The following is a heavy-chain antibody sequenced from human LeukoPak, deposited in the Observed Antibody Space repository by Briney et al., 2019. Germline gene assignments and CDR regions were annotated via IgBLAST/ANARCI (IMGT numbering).Heavy chain of an antibody. V-gene: IGHV3-66*01. Sequence: GGSLRLSCAVSGFTVSSNYMTWVRQAPGKGPEWVSVIFSGGDTYYTDSVKDRFIISRDNSKDTVYLQMNSLRVEDTAVYYCARDRGEQGNWGQGTLVTVSS. J-gene: IGHJ4*02. CDR1: GFTVSSNY. D-gene: IGHD3-16*01. CDR2: IFSGGDT. CDR3: ARDRGEQGN.